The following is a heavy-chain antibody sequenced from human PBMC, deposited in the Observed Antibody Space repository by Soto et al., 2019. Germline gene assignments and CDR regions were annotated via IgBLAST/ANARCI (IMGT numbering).Heavy chain of an antibody. V-gene: IGHV1-18*01. CDR1: GYTFANYG. J-gene: IGHJ6*02. Sequence: QVQLVQSGPEVKKPGASMKVSCQASGYTFANYGFSWVRQAPGQGLEWMGWISAYNGYTKHAQKLQGRVTMTTDTSTSTAYMELRSLSSDDTAVYYCARRTSSSSSYYYYGMDVWGQGTTVTVSS. D-gene: IGHD6-6*01. CDR2: ISAYNGYT. CDR3: ARRTSSSSSYYYYGMDV.